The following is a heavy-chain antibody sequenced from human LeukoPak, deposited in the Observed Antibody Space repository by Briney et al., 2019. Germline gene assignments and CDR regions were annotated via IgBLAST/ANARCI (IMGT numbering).Heavy chain of an antibody. CDR2: IIPIFGTA. D-gene: IGHD2-2*01. CDR1: GGTFSSYA. V-gene: IGHV1-69*13. Sequence: ASVKVSCKASGGTFSSYAISWVRQAPGQGLEWMGGIIPIFGTANYAQKFQGRVTITADESTSTAYMELSSLRSEDTAVYYGARDRYCSSTSCLNWFDPWGQGTLVTVSS. CDR3: ARDRYCSSTSCLNWFDP. J-gene: IGHJ5*02.